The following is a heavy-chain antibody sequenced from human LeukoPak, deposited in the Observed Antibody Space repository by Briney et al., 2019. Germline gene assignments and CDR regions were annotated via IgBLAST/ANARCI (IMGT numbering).Heavy chain of an antibody. CDR2: IYYSGST. J-gene: IGHJ6*03. Sequence: SETLSLTCTVSGGSISSSSYYWGWIRQPPGKGLEWIGSIYYSGSTYYSPSLKSRVTISVDTSKNQFSLKLSSVTAADTAVYYCAREKIRGYYYYYMDVWGKGTTVTISS. CDR3: AREKIRGYYYYYMDV. CDR1: GGSISSSSYY. D-gene: IGHD3-10*01. V-gene: IGHV4-39*01.